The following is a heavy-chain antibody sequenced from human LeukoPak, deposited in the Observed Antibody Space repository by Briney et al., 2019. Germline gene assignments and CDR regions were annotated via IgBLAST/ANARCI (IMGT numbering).Heavy chain of an antibody. CDR2: FNHSGST. CDR3: ARAGYGDSDFDY. D-gene: IGHD4-17*01. J-gene: IGHJ4*02. CDR1: GGSFSGYS. V-gene: IGHV4-34*01. Sequence: PSETLSLNCAVYGGSFSGYSWTWIRQPPGKGLEWIGEFNHSGSTNYNPSLKSRVTISVDTSKNQFSLKLTSVTAADTAVYYCARAGYGDSDFDYWGQGTLVTVSS.